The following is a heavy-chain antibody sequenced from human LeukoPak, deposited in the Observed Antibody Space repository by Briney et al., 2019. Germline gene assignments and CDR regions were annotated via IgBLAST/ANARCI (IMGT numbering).Heavy chain of an antibody. CDR3: ARVITMVRAPRGAFDI. V-gene: IGHV4-39*07. D-gene: IGHD3-10*01. CDR2: INHSGST. Sequence: SETLSLTCSVSDGSISINSYYWGWIRQPPGKGLEWIGEINHSGSTNYNPSLKSRVTISVDTSKNQFSLKLSSVTAADTAVYYCARVITMVRAPRGAFDIWGQGTMVTVSS. J-gene: IGHJ3*02. CDR1: DGSISINSYY.